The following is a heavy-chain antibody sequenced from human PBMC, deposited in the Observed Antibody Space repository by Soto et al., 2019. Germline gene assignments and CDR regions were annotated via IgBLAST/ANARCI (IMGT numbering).Heavy chain of an antibody. Sequence: GASVKVSCKASGYTFTSYGISWVRQAPGQGREWMGWISAYNGNTNYAQKLQGRVTMTTDTSTSTAYMELRSLRSDDAAVYYCARDPLWFGELPVDYWGQGTLVTVSS. CDR1: GYTFTSYG. CDR3: ARDPLWFGELPVDY. V-gene: IGHV1-18*01. J-gene: IGHJ4*02. D-gene: IGHD3-10*01. CDR2: ISAYNGNT.